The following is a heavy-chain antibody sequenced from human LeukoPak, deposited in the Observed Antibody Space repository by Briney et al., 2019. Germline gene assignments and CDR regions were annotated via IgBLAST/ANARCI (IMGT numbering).Heavy chain of an antibody. CDR3: TKDSYGSGSYGYFDY. J-gene: IGHJ4*02. Sequence: PGGSLRLSCAASGFTFSSYAMSWVRQAPGKGLEWVSAISGGGDSTYYADSVKGRFTISRDNSKNTLYLQMNSLRAEDTAVYYCTKDSYGSGSYGYFDYWGQGTLVTVSS. CDR1: GFTFSSYA. V-gene: IGHV3-23*01. D-gene: IGHD3-10*01. CDR2: ISGGGDST.